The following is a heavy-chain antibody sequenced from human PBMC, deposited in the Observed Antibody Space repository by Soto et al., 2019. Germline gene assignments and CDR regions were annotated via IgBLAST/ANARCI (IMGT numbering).Heavy chain of an antibody. CDR2: IYYSGST. CDR3: ARWWSGSRQGFDP. V-gene: IGHV4-31*03. D-gene: IGHD3-3*01. J-gene: IGHJ5*02. Sequence: QVQLQESGPGLVKPSQTLSLTCTVSGGSISSGDYYWSWIRQHPGKGLEWIGYIYYSGSTYYNPSFNRRIXISVDTSKNQFSLKLSSVTAADTAVYYCARWWSGSRQGFDPWGQGTLVTVSS. CDR1: GGSISSGDYY.